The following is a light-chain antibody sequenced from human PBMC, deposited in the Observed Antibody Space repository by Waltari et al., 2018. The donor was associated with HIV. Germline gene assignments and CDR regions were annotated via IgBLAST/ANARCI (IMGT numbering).Light chain of an antibody. V-gene: IGKV3-15*01. J-gene: IGKJ1*01. CDR3: HHYNNWRET. CDR2: GTS. CDR1: QSVNSN. Sequence: EILMTQSPATLSVSPGERATLSCRASQSVNSNLAWYQQKPGQTPRLLIYGTSTRPTDIPARFSGSGSGTEFTLTSSSLQSEDFAVYYCHHYNNWRETFGQGTKVEIK.